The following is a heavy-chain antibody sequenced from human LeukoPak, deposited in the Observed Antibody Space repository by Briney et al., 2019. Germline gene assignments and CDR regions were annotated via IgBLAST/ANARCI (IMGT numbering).Heavy chain of an antibody. CDR1: GASISAHY. D-gene: IGHD1-26*01. J-gene: IGHJ6*03. Sequence: SETLSLTCTVSGASISAHYWSWIRQPPGKGLEYIGDVYYTGTTNYNPALPSRVTMSVDTSKNQFSLRLFSVTAADTAVYYCAKFGTYPVHVSYAYYYLAVWGKGTTVTAAS. CDR2: VYYTGTT. CDR3: AKFGTYPVHVSYAYYYLAV. V-gene: IGHV4-59*11.